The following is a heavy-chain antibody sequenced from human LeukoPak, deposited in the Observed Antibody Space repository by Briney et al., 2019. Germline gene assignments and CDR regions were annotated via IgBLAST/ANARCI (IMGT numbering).Heavy chain of an antibody. Sequence: GGSLRLSCAASGFTFSSYSMNWVRQAPGKGLEWVSSISSSSSYIYYADSVKGRFTISRDNAKNSLYLQMNSLRAEDTAVYYCARVGSISSGWYVSPSPGGMDVWGQGTTVTVSS. CDR3: ARVGSISSGWYVSPSPGGMDV. V-gene: IGHV3-21*01. CDR1: GFTFSSYS. J-gene: IGHJ6*02. CDR2: ISSSSSYI. D-gene: IGHD6-19*01.